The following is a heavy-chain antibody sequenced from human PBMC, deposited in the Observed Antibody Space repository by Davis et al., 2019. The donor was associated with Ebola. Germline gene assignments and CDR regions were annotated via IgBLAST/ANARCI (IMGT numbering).Heavy chain of an antibody. J-gene: IGHJ4*02. D-gene: IGHD6-13*01. V-gene: IGHV3-33*01. CDR2: IWSDGSTK. CDR3: ARESPIEAADTGTFDY. Sequence: GSSLKISCAASGLTFSGAGMHWVRQAPGKGLEWVAVIWSDGSTKYYADSVKGRFTISRDNSRNTLYLQMNSLRADDTAVYYCARESPIEAADTGTFDYWGQGTLVTVSS. CDR1: GLTFSGAG.